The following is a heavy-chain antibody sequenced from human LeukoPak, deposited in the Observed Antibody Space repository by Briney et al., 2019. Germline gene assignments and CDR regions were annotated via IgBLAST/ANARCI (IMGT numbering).Heavy chain of an antibody. V-gene: IGHV4-39*07. CDR1: GGSISSSSYY. D-gene: IGHD6-13*01. CDR2: IYYSGST. Sequence: SETMSLTCTVSGGSISSSSYYWGWIRQPPGKGLEWIGSIYYSGSTYYNPSLKSRVTISLDTSKNQFSLKLSSVTAADTAVYYCARDSTSMYYFDFWGQGSLVTVSS. CDR3: ARDSTSMYYFDF. J-gene: IGHJ4*02.